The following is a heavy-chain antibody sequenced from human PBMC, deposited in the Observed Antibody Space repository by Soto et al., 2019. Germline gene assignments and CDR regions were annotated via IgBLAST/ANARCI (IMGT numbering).Heavy chain of an antibody. V-gene: IGHV4-59*01. CDR3: ARDDYYDI. J-gene: IGHJ3*02. CDR2: ISDSGST. D-gene: IGHD3-22*01. Sequence: QVQLQESGPGLVKPSETLSLTCTVSGGSISDYYWSWIRQPPGKGLEWIGYISDSGSTSYSPSLKSRVTISVDTSNNHFSVKLNSVTAADTAVYYCARDDYYDIWGQGTIVTVSS. CDR1: GGSISDYY.